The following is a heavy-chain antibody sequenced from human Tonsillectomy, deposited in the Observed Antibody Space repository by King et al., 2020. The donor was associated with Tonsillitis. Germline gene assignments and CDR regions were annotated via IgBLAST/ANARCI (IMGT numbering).Heavy chain of an antibody. J-gene: IGHJ4*02. CDR2: ISCSGDGT. CDR1: GFTFSSYA. V-gene: IGHV3-23*04. CDR3: GRFRWLRSRDGLDY. Sequence: VQLVESGGGLVQPGGSLRLSCAASGFTFSSYAMSWVRQAPGKGLEWVSAISCSGDGTYYADSVRGRFTISRDTYKNTLFLQMNSMRAEDTAVYYWGRFRWLRSRDGLDYWGQGTLLTVSS. D-gene: IGHD5-12*01.